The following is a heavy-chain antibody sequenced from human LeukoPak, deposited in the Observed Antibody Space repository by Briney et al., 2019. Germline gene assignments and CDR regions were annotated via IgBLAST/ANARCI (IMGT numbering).Heavy chain of an antibody. D-gene: IGHD3-10*01. Sequence: ASVKVSCKASGYTFTSYYMHWVRQAPGQGLEWMRIINPSGGSTSYAQKFQGRVTMTRDTSTSTVYMELSSPRSEDTAVYYCARDGNRGWFDYWGQGTLVTVSS. CDR3: ARDGNRGWFDY. CDR1: GYTFTSYY. V-gene: IGHV1-46*03. J-gene: IGHJ4*02. CDR2: INPSGGST.